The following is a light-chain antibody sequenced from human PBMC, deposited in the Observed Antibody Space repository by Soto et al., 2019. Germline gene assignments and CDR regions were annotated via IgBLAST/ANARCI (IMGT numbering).Light chain of an antibody. CDR1: NIGSKN. Sequence: SYELTQPLSVSLALGQTARITCGGNNIGSKNVHWYQQKAGQAPVLVLYRDDNRPSGIPERFSGSNSGNTATLTISRAQAGDEADYYCQVWDSSTAVFGGGTKLTVL. J-gene: IGLJ2*01. V-gene: IGLV3-9*01. CDR2: RDD. CDR3: QVWDSSTAV.